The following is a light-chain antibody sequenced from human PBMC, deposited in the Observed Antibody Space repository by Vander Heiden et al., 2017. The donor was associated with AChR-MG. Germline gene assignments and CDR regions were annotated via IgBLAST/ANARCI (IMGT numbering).Light chain of an antibody. CDR3: QQDSRSQT. J-gene: IGKJ1*01. Sequence: EIVLTQSPGNLSLSPGEGASLSCRASQPLSNIYLAWYQQKPGQAPRLLISGASSRATGIPDRFSGSGSGTDFTLTISRQEHEDFAVYYCQQDSRSQTFGQGTKVEIK. CDR1: QPLSNIY. CDR2: GAS. V-gene: IGKV3-20*01.